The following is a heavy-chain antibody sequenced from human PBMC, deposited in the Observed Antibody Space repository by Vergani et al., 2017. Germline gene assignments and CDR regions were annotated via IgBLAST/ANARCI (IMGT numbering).Heavy chain of an antibody. D-gene: IGHD2-2*01. CDR3: AREVVVVPAAIKYYYYYMDV. Sequence: QVQLQQSGPGLVKPSQTLSLTCAISGDSVSSNSAAWNWIRQSPSRGLEWLGRTYYRSKWYNDYAVSVKSRITINPDTSKNQFSLQLNSVTPEDTAVYYCAREVVVVPAAIKYYYYYMDVLGKGTTVTVSS. J-gene: IGHJ6*03. V-gene: IGHV6-1*01. CDR1: GDSVSSNSAA. CDR2: TYYRSKWYN.